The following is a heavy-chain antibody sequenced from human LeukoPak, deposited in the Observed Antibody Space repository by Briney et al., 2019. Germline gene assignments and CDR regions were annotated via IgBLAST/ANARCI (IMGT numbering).Heavy chain of an antibody. D-gene: IGHD3-3*01. CDR1: GYTFTSYG. CDR3: ARANWLYYDFWSGYPFDY. J-gene: IGHJ4*02. V-gene: IGHV1-18*01. Sequence: ASVKVSCKPSGYTFTSYGISWVRQAPGQGLEWMGWINTYNGDTQYSQNLQGRLTMTTDTSTSTAYMELRSLRSDDTAVYYCARANWLYYDFWSGYPFDYWGQGTLVTVSS. CDR2: INTYNGDT.